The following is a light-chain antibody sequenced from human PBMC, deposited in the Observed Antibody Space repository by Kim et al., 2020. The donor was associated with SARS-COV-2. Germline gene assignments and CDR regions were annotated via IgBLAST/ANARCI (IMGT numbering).Light chain of an antibody. CDR2: KAS. V-gene: IGKV1-5*03. J-gene: IGKJ1*01. CDR3: QQYKSYPLT. Sequence: ASVGDRVTITCRASQSISSWLAWYQQKPGKAHKILIYKASSLQSGVPSRFSGSGSGTEFTLTISSLQPDDFATYYCQQYKSYPLTFGQGTKVDIK. CDR1: QSISSW.